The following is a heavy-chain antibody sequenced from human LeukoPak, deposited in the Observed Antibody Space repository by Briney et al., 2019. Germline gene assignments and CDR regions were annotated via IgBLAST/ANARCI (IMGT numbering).Heavy chain of an antibody. J-gene: IGHJ6*03. CDR2: INHSGST. D-gene: IGHD5-18*01. CDR3: ASRRRGYSYGHSDYYMDV. Sequence: SETLSLTCAVYGGSFSGYYWSWIRQPPGKGLEWIGEINHSGSTNYNPSLKSRVTISVDTSKNQFSLKLSSVTAADTAVYYCASRRRGYSYGHSDYYMDVWGKGTTVTVSS. V-gene: IGHV4-34*01. CDR1: GGSFSGYY.